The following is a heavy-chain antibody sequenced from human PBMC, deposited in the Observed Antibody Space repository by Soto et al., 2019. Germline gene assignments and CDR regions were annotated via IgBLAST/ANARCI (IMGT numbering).Heavy chain of an antibody. Sequence: SETLSLTCTVSGGSISSGGYYWSWIRQHPGKGLEWIGYIYYSGSTYYIPSLKSRVTISVDTSKNQFSLKLSSVTAADTAVYYCARDYGDYYYYGMDVWGQGTTVTVSS. CDR3: ARDYGDYYYYGMDV. CDR1: GGSISSGGYY. J-gene: IGHJ6*02. V-gene: IGHV4-31*03. D-gene: IGHD4-17*01. CDR2: IYYSGST.